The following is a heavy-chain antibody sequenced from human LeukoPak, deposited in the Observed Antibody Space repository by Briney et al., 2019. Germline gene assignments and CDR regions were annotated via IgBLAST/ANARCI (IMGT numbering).Heavy chain of an antibody. D-gene: IGHD6-6*01. V-gene: IGHV4-34*01. CDR3: ARTDSNIAARRIGFDS. J-gene: IGHJ4*02. Sequence: SETLSLTCAVYGGSFSGYYWSWIRQPPGKGLEWIGEINHSGSTNYNPSLKSRVTISVDTSKNQFSLKLSSVTAADTAVYYCARTDSNIAARRIGFDSWGQGTLVTVSS. CDR1: GGSFSGYY. CDR2: INHSGST.